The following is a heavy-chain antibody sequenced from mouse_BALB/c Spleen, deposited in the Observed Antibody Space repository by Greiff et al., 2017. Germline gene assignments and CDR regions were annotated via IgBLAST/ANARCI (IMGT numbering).Heavy chain of an antibody. V-gene: IGHV14-3*02. Sequence: DVQLQESGAELVKPGASVKLSCTASGFNIKDTYMHWVKQRPEQGLEWIGRIDPANGNTKYDPKFQGKATITADTSSNTAYLQLSSLTSEDTAVYYCARRGLPKYFDYWGQGTTLTVSS. J-gene: IGHJ2*01. CDR2: IDPANGNT. CDR1: GFNIKDTY. D-gene: IGHD2-1*01. CDR3: ARRGLPKYFDY.